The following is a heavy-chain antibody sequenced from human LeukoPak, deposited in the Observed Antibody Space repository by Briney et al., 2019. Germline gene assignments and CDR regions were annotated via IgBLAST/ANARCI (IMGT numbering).Heavy chain of an antibody. V-gene: IGHV1-46*01. CDR3: AKGLYYDFWSGYTGNYYGMDV. Sequence: ASVKVSCKASGYTFTSYYMHWVRQAPGQGLEWMGIINPSGGSTSYAQKFQGRVTMTRDTSTSTVYMELSSLRSEDTAVYYCAKGLYYDFWSGYTGNYYGMDVWGQGTTVTVSS. CDR1: GYTFTSYY. CDR2: INPSGGST. D-gene: IGHD3-3*01. J-gene: IGHJ6*02.